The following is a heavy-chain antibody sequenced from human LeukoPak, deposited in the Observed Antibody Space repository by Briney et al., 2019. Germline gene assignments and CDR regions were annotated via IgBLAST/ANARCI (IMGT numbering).Heavy chain of an antibody. CDR3: ARAQRGYGMDV. Sequence: ASVKVSCKASGYTFTNYGVSWVRQAPGQGLEWMGWISAYNGYTNYAQKFQFRVTMTTDTSTSTAYMELRSLTSDDTAVYYCARAQRGYGMDVWGQGTTVTVSS. CDR1: GYTFTNYG. D-gene: IGHD5-24*01. V-gene: IGHV1-18*01. CDR2: ISAYNGYT. J-gene: IGHJ6*02.